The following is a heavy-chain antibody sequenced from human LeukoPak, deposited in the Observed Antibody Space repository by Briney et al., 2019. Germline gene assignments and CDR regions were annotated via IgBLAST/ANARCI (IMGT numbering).Heavy chain of an antibody. CDR1: GFTFSSYA. CDR2: ISDRST. Sequence: PGESLRLPCAASGFTFSSYAMSWVRQAPGKGLEWVSAISDRSTYYADSVKGRFTISRDNSKNTLHLQMNSLRVEDTAVYYCAKDLGTSGWYCDYWGQGTLVTVSS. CDR3: AKDLGTSGWYCDY. D-gene: IGHD6-19*01. V-gene: IGHV3-23*05. J-gene: IGHJ4*02.